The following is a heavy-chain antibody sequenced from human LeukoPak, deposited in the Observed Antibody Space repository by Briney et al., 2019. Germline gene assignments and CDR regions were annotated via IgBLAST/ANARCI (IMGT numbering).Heavy chain of an antibody. J-gene: IGHJ4*02. CDR3: ARVGRIFGVEF. CDR1: GGSISSYY. V-gene: IGHV4-59*01. CDR2: IYNSRST. Sequence: SETLSLTCTVSGGSISSYYWSWIRQPPGKGLEWIGNIYNSRSTNYNPSLKSRVTISVDTSKNQFSLKLSSVTAADTAVYYCARVGRIFGVEFRGQGTLVTVSS. D-gene: IGHD3-3*02.